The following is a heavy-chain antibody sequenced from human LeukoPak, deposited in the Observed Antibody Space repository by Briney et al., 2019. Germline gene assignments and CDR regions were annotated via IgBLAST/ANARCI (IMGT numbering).Heavy chain of an antibody. D-gene: IGHD2-2*01. V-gene: IGHV1-3*01. CDR1: GYTFTSYA. Sequence: ASVKVSCKASGYTFTSYAMHWVRQAPGQRLEWMGWINAGNGNTKYSQKFQGRVTITRDTSASTAYMELSSLRSEDTAVYYCARGYCSSTSCSNFDYWGQGTLVTVSP. CDR2: INAGNGNT. CDR3: ARGYCSSTSCSNFDY. J-gene: IGHJ4*02.